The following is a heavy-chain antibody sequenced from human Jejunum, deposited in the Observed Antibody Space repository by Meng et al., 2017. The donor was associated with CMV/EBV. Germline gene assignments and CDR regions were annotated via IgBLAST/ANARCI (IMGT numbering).Heavy chain of an antibody. D-gene: IGHD3-22*01. V-gene: IGHV3-30-3*01. CDR3: AREAYYYDTSGYPRGNYFDY. J-gene: IGHJ4*02. CDR2: ISFDGSNK. Sequence: YAMHWVRPAPGKGLEWVAVISFDGSNKYYADSVQGRFTISRDNSKNTLSLQMSSLRVEDTAVYYCAREAYYYDTSGYPRGNYFDYWGQGTLVTVSS. CDR1: YA.